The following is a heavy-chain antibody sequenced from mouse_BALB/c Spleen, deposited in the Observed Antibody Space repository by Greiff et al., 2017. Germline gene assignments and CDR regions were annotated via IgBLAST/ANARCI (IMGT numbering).Heavy chain of an antibody. J-gene: IGHJ2*01. D-gene: IGHD1-1*01. V-gene: IGHV5-17*02. Sequence: EVMLVESGGGLVQPGGSRKLSCAASGFTFSSFGMHWVRQAPEKGLEWVAYISSGSSTIYYADTVKGRFTISRDNPKNTLFLQMTSLRSEDTAMYYCARELYGSSFDYWGQGTTLTVSS. CDR3: ARELYGSSFDY. CDR1: GFTFSSFG. CDR2: ISSGSSTI.